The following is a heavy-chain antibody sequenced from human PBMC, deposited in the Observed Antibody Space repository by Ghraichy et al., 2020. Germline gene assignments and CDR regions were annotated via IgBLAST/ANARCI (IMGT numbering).Heavy chain of an antibody. Sequence: GGSLRLSCAASGFTFRSYSMNWVRQAPGKGLEWVSVISTSGTYTYYADSVKGRFTISRDNAKNSLYLQMNSLRAGDTAVYYCVREKGVAVAGADYWGQGSLVTVSS. D-gene: IGHD6-19*01. CDR1: GFTFRSYS. CDR3: VREKGVAVAGADY. J-gene: IGHJ4*02. V-gene: IGHV3-21*01. CDR2: ISTSGTYT.